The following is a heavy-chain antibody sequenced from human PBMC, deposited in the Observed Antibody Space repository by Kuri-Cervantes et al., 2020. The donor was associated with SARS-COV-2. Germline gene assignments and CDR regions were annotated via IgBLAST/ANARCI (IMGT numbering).Heavy chain of an antibody. CDR2: ISYDGSNK. CDR1: GFTFRTNV. J-gene: IGHJ4*02. CDR3: AKEHTYSVAFDY. Sequence: GESLKISCVVSGFTFRTNVMAWVRQAPGKGLEWVAVISYDGSNKYYADSVKGRFSISRDNPKDTLYLEVNSLKPDDTAVYYCAKEHTYSVAFDYWGQGTLVTVSS. D-gene: IGHD2-15*01. V-gene: IGHV3-30*18.